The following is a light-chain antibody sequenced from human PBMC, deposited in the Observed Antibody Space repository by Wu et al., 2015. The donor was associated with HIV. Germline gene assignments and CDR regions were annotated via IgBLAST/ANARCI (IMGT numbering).Light chain of an antibody. CDR2: TAS. Sequence: DIQMTQSPSSLSASVGDRVTITCRASQGVSNYLAWYQQKPGKVPKLLTYTASTLESGVPSRFSGSGSGTDFTLTISSLQPEDVATYYCQNXKGASRAFGQGTKVEIK. CDR1: QGVSNY. J-gene: IGKJ1*01. CDR3: QNXKGASRA. V-gene: IGKV1-27*01.